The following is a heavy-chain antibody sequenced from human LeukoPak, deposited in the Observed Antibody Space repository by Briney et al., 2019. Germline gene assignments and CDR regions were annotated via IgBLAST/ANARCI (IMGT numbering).Heavy chain of an antibody. CDR1: GFTFSSYA. CDR3: AKGGTYSSGWYPGTDAFDI. V-gene: IGHV3-23*01. J-gene: IGHJ3*02. D-gene: IGHD6-19*01. CDR2: ISGSGGST. Sequence: PGGSLRLSCAASGFTFSSYAMSWVRQAPGKGLEWVSAISGSGGSTYYADSVKGRFTISRDNSKNTLYLQMNSLRAEDTAVYYCAKGGTYSSGWYPGTDAFDIWSQGTMVTVSS.